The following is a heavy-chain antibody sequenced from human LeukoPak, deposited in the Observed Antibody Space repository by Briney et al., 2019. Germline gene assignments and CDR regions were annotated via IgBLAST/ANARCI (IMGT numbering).Heavy chain of an antibody. V-gene: IGHV4-34*01. CDR3: ARRDGSGCSPQRWFDP. Sequence: SETLSLTCAVDGGSFSGYYWSWIRQPPGKGLEWIGEINHSGSTNYNPSLKSRVTISVDTSKNQFSLKLSSVTAADTALYYCARRDGSGCSPQRWFDPWGQGTLVTVSS. D-gene: IGHD3-10*01. CDR1: GGSFSGYY. CDR2: INHSGST. J-gene: IGHJ5*02.